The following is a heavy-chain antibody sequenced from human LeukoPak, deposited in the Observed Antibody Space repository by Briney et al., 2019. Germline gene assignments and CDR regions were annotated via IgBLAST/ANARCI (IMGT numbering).Heavy chain of an antibody. V-gene: IGHV4-59*11. CDR3: ARGGEGYNDDAFEV. CDR1: GDSIRSHY. D-gene: IGHD5-24*01. Sequence: SETLSLTCTVSGDSIRSHYCAWIRQPPGKGLEWIGHIYNSATTDYNPSFKSRATISLDTSKKQFSLKMTSVTALDSAVYYCARGGEGYNDDAFEVWGLGTAVTVSS. CDR2: IYNSATT. J-gene: IGHJ3*01.